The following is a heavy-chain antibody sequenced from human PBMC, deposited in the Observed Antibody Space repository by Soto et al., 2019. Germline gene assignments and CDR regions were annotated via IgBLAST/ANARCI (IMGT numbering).Heavy chain of an antibody. CDR2: IIPIFGTA. J-gene: IGHJ3*02. Sequence: GASVKVSCKASGGTFSSYAISWVRQAPGQGLEWMGGIIPIFGTANYAQKFQGRVTITADESTSTAYMELSSLRSEDTAVYYCFKWGYNWNLTPRSEAFDIWGQGTMVTVS. CDR1: GGTFSSYA. CDR3: FKWGYNWNLTPRSEAFDI. D-gene: IGHD1-20*01. V-gene: IGHV1-69*13.